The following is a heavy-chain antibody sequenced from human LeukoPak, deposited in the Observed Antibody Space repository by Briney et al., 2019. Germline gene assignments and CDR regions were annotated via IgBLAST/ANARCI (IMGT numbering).Heavy chain of an antibody. V-gene: IGHV1-46*01. J-gene: IGHJ5*02. D-gene: IGHD6-13*01. CDR2: INPSGGST. Sequence: GASVKVSCKASGYTFTSYYMHWVRQAPGQGLEWMGIINPSGGSTSYAQKFQGRVTMTRDTSTSTVYMELGSLRSEDTAVYYCARSAAAGTGGWGDNWFDPWGQGTLVTVSP. CDR3: ARSAAAGTGGWGDNWFDP. CDR1: GYTFTSYY.